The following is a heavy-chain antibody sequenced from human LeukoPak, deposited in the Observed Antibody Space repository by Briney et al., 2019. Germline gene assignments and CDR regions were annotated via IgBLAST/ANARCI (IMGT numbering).Heavy chain of an antibody. V-gene: IGHV1-24*01. J-gene: IGHJ3*02. Sequence: ASVKVSCKVSGYTLTELSMHWVRQAPGKGLEWMGGFDPEDGETTYAQKFQGRVTITRNTSISTAYMELSSLRSEDTAVYYCASGRFSSGQDAFDIWGQGTMVTVSS. CDR2: FDPEDGET. D-gene: IGHD3-22*01. CDR1: GYTLTELS. CDR3: ASGRFSSGQDAFDI.